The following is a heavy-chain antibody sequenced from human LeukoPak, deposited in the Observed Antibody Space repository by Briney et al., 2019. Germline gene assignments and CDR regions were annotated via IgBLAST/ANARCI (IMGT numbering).Heavy chain of an antibody. CDR3: ARGAAGAFDY. V-gene: IGHV3-33*01. CDR1: GFTFSSYG. D-gene: IGHD6-13*01. J-gene: IGHJ4*02. CDR2: IWYDGSNK. Sequence: PGGSLRLSCAASGFTFSSYGMNWVRQAPGKGLEWVAVIWYDGSNKYYEDSVKGRFTISRDNSKNTLYLQMNSLRAEDTAVYYCARGAAGAFDYWGQGTLVTVSS.